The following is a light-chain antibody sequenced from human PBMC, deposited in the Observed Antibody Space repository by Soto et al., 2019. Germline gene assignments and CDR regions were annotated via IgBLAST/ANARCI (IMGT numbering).Light chain of an antibody. Sequence: QSVLTQPASVSGSPGQSITISCTGTSSDVGGYNYVSWYQQHPGKAPKLMIYDVSNRPSGVSNRFSGSKSGNTASLTISGLQAEEEPDYYCSSYTSSSTLFYVFGTGTKVTVL. J-gene: IGLJ1*01. V-gene: IGLV2-14*01. CDR2: DVS. CDR3: SSYTSSSTLFYV. CDR1: SSDVGGYNY.